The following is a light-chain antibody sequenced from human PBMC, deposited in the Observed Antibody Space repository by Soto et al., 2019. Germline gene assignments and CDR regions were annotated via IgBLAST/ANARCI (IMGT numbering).Light chain of an antibody. V-gene: IGKV3-20*01. Sequence: EIVLTQSPGTLSLSPGDSATLSCRASQSINGNYLHWYQQKPGQAPRLLIFGTSSWATGIPDRFIGGGSGTDFTLTISRLEPEDFAVYYCQQCGSLPGTFGQGTKVESK. CDR1: QSINGNY. CDR3: QQCGSLPGT. J-gene: IGKJ1*01. CDR2: GTS.